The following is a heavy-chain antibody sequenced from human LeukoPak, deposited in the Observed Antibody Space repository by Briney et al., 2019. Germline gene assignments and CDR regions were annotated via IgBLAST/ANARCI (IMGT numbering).Heavy chain of an antibody. J-gene: IGHJ6*02. V-gene: IGHV1-18*01. D-gene: IGHD3-10*01. CDR1: GYTFTSYG. Sequence: ASVKVSCKASGYTFTSYGISWVRQAPGQGLEWMGWISAYNGNTNYAQKLQGRVTMTTDTSTSTAYMELRGLRSDDTAVYYCARVVYDSMVRGVVDVWGQGTTVTVSS. CDR2: ISAYNGNT. CDR3: ARVVYDSMVRGVVDV.